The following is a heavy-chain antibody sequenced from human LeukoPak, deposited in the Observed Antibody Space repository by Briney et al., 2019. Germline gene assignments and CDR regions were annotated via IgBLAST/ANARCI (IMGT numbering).Heavy chain of an antibody. J-gene: IGHJ6*03. V-gene: IGHV4-61*02. CDR3: ARDKSGGDYYYYYMDV. Sequence: SETLSLTCTVSGGSISSSSYYWSWIRQPAGKGLEWIGRIYTSGSTNYNPSLKSRVTISADKSKNQFSLKLSSVTAADTAVYYCARDKSGGDYYYYYMDVWGKGTTVTVSS. CDR2: IYTSGST. CDR1: GGSISSSSYY. D-gene: IGHD4-17*01.